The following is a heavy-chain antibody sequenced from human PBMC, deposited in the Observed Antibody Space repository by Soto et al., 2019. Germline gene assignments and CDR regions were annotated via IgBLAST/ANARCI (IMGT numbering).Heavy chain of an antibody. CDR3: ARGPGGPDGPGDY. CDR1: GYTFTSYA. CDR2: INAGNGNT. V-gene: IGHV1-3*01. Sequence: QVQLVQSGAEVKKPGASVKVSCKASGYTFTSYAMHWVRQAPGQRLEWMGWINAGNGNTKYSQKFQGRVTITRDTSASTTYIELNSLRSADTAVYYCARGPGGPDGPGDYWGQGTLVTVSS. J-gene: IGHJ4*02. D-gene: IGHD2-15*01.